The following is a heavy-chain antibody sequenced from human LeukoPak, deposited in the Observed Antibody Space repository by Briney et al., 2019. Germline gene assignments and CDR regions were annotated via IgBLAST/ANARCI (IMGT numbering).Heavy chain of an antibody. Sequence: ASVKVSCKASGYTFTSYYMHWVRQAPGQGLEWMGIINPSGGSTSYAQKFQGRVTMTRETSTSTVYMELSSLRSEDTAVYYCARDLSDRRDILTGYRIYYYYGMDVWGQGTTVTVSS. V-gene: IGHV1-46*01. J-gene: IGHJ6*02. CDR1: GYTFTSYY. CDR2: INPSGGST. D-gene: IGHD3-9*01. CDR3: ARDLSDRRDILTGYRIYYYYGMDV.